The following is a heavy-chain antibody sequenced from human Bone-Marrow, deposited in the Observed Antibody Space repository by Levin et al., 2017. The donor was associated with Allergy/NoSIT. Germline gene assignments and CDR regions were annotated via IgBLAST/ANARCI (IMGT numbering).Heavy chain of an antibody. CDR1: GFTVSSKY. Sequence: QTGGSLRLSCAASGFTVSSKYMSWVRQAPGKGLEWVSVIYSGGSTYYADSVKGRFTISRDSSKNTLYLQLNSLRAEDTAMYYCARDQVFDYWGQGTLVTVSS. J-gene: IGHJ4*02. CDR2: IYSGGST. V-gene: IGHV3-53*01. CDR3: ARDQVFDY.